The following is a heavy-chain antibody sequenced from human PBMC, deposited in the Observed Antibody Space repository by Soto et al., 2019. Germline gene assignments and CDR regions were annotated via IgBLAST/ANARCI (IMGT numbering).Heavy chain of an antibody. V-gene: IGHV4-34*01. CDR1: GGSFSGYY. J-gene: IGHJ6*03. CDR2: INHSGST. CDR3: ARVVNQAHYDFWSGYYPTLSMDV. D-gene: IGHD3-3*01. Sequence: SETLSLTCAVYGGSFSGYYWSWIRQPPGKGLEWIGEINHSGSTNYNPSLKSRVTISVDTSKNQFSLKLSSVTAADTAVYYCARVVNQAHYDFWSGYYPTLSMDVWAKGTTVTSSS.